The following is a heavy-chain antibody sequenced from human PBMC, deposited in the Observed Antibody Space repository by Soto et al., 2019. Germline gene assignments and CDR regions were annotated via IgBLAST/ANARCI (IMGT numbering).Heavy chain of an antibody. J-gene: IGHJ4*02. D-gene: IGHD5-12*01. CDR2: INLNSGDT. CDR1: GFTFTGYY. V-gene: IGHV1-2*02. Sequence: QVQLVQSGAEVEKPGASVKVSCKTSGFTFTGYYLHWVRQAPGQGPEWMGWINLNSGDTKYEQRFQDRVTMTRDTSSSTAYMELSRLRFDDTAVYYCARAGLTTLELATTYWGQGSLVTVSS. CDR3: ARAGLTTLELATTY.